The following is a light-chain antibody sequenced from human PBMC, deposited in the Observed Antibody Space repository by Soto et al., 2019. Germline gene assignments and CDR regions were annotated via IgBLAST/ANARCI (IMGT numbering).Light chain of an antibody. CDR1: SSNIGSHT. J-gene: IGLJ2*01. CDR3: AAWVDSLNGVV. V-gene: IGLV1-44*01. CDR2: SNT. Sequence: QSVLTQPPSASGTPGQTIAIPRSGGSSNIGSHTVNWYQQLPGTAPRLLIYSNTQRPSAVPDRFSGSKSGTSASRAIRGLQSEYEGEYYCAAWVDSLNGVVFGGGTELTVL.